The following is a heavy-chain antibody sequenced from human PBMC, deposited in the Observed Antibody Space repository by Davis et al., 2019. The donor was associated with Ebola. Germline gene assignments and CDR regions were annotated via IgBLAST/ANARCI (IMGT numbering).Heavy chain of an antibody. V-gene: IGHV3-43*01. CDR1: GFTFDDYT. Sequence: GGSLRLSCAASGFTFDDYTMHWVRQAPGKGLEWVSLISWDGGSTYYADSVKGRFTISRDNSKNSLYLQMNSLRTEDTAVYYCARVSNKFGMDVWGQGTTVTVSS. J-gene: IGHJ6*02. D-gene: IGHD1/OR15-1a*01. CDR2: ISWDGGST. CDR3: ARVSNKFGMDV.